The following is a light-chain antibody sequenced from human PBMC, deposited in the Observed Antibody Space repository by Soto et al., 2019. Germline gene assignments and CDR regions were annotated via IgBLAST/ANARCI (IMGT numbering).Light chain of an antibody. J-gene: IGLJ2*01. CDR1: SSDVGFYNY. CDR2: EVT. V-gene: IGLV2-8*01. Sequence: QSALTQPPSASGSPGQSVTISCTGTSSDVGFYNYVSWYQQHPGKAPKLMIYEVTKRPSGVPDRFSGSKSGNTASLTVSGLQADDEADYYCSSYAGNSTLVFGGGTKLTVL. CDR3: SSYAGNSTLV.